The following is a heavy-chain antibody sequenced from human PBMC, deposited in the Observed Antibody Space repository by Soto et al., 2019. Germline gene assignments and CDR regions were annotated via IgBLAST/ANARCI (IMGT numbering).Heavy chain of an antibody. D-gene: IGHD6-6*01. CDR2: TYAGDSDS. CDR3: GRAYTSSRNFDY. J-gene: IGHJ4*02. CDR1: GYSFTTYW. Sequence: GESLKISCKGSGYSFTTYWIGWVRQMPGKGLVWMGITYAGDSDSRYSPSFQGQVTISADASINTAYLQWSSLKASDTAMYYCGRAYTSSRNFDYWGQGTLVTVS. V-gene: IGHV5-51*01.